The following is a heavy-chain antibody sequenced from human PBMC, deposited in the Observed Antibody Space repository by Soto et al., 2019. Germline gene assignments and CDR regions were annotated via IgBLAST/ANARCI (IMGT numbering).Heavy chain of an antibody. Sequence: GESLKISCKGSGYSFTSYWIGWVRQMPGKGLEWMGIIYPGDSDTRYSPSFQGQVTISADKSISTAYLQWSSLKASDTAMYYCARHFYLTGLGYGMDVWGQGTTVTVSS. CDR2: IYPGDSDT. V-gene: IGHV5-51*01. J-gene: IGHJ6*02. CDR3: ARHFYLTGLGYGMDV. CDR1: GYSFTSYW.